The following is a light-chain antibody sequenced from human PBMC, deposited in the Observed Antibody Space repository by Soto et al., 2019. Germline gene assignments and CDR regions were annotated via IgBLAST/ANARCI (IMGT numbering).Light chain of an antibody. J-gene: IGKJ1*01. CDR1: QSVNDNY. CDR2: GAT. V-gene: IGKV3-20*01. CDR3: QQYAVSPQT. Sequence: EIVLTQSPATLSLSPGERATLSCRASQSVNDNYLAWYKQIPGQTPRLLLFGATSRATGIPDRFSGSGSGTDFTLTISRLEPEDFAVYYCQQYAVSPQTFGQGTKVEIK.